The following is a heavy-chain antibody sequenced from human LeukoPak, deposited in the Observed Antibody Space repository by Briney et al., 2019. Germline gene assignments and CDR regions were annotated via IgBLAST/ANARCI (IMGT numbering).Heavy chain of an antibody. D-gene: IGHD3-10*01. Sequence: ASVKVSCKASGYTFTGYCMHWVRQAPGQGLEWMGWINPNSGGTNYAQKFQGRVTMTRDTSISTAYMELSRLRSDDTAVYYCARAGYYYGSGSYYNFDYWGQGTLVTVSS. V-gene: IGHV1-2*02. CDR1: GYTFTGYC. CDR3: ARAGYYYGSGSYYNFDY. J-gene: IGHJ4*02. CDR2: INPNSGGT.